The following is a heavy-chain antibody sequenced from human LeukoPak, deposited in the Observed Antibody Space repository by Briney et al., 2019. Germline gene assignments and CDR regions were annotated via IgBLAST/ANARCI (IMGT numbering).Heavy chain of an antibody. V-gene: IGHV4-59*08. D-gene: IGHD1-1*01. CDR2: ISYSGST. J-gene: IGHJ4*02. CDR3: ARQSRGTTARLFDY. CDR1: GGSISSYY. Sequence: SETLSLTSTVSGGSISSYYWSWIRQPPGKGLEWIGYISYSGSTNYNPSLESRVTISGDTSKNQFSLKLSSVTAADTAFYYCARQSRGTTARLFDYWGQGTLVTVSS.